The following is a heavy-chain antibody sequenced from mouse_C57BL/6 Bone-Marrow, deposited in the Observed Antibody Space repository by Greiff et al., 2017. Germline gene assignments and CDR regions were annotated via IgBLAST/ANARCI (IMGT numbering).Heavy chain of an antibody. J-gene: IGHJ4*01. CDR3: ASKYYGSSPLYAMEY. D-gene: IGHD1-1*01. Sequence: QVQLQQPGAELVKPGASVKLSCKASGYTFTSYWMHWVKQRPGQGLEWIGMIHPNSGSTNYNEKFKSKATLTVDKSSSTAYMQLSSLTSEDSAVYYCASKYYGSSPLYAMEYWGQGTSVTVSS. V-gene: IGHV1-64*01. CDR1: GYTFTSYW. CDR2: IHPNSGST.